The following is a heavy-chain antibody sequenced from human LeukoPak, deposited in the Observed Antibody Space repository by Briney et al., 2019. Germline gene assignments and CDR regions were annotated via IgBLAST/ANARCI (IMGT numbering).Heavy chain of an antibody. J-gene: IGHJ6*03. CDR2: IRYDGSNK. Sequence: GGSLRLSCAASGFTFSSYGIHWVRQAPGKGLEWVAFIRYDGSNKYYTDSVKGRFTICRDNSKNTLYLQMNSLRAEDTAVYYCARANPDSYYGSGSYSEYYYYYYMDVWGKGTTVTVSS. CDR3: ARANPDSYYGSGSYSEYYYYYYMDV. D-gene: IGHD3-10*01. CDR1: GFTFSSYG. V-gene: IGHV3-30*02.